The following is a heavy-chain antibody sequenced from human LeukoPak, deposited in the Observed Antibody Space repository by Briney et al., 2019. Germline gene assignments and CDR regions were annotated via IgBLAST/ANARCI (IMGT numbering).Heavy chain of an antibody. CDR3: AKDLYCSGGSCYAPGYYYYGMDV. J-gene: IGHJ6*04. V-gene: IGHV3-43D*04. D-gene: IGHD2-15*01. CDR2: ISWDGGST. CDR1: GFTFDDYA. Sequence: PGGSLRLSCAASGFTFDDYAMHRVRQAPGKGLEWVSLISWDGGSTYYADSVKGRFTISRDNSKNSLYLQMNSLRAEDTALYYCAKDLYCSGGSCYAPGYYYYGMDVWGKGTTVTVSS.